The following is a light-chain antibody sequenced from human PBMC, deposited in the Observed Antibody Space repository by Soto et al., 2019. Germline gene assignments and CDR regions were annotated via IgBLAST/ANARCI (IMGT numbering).Light chain of an antibody. V-gene: IGKV1-9*01. J-gene: IGKJ5*01. CDR1: QGIGSY. Sequence: DVQLTQSPSFLSTSVADRVTITCRARQGIGSYLAWYQQQTGKAPKFLVCLASTLQSGVPSRFGGSGAGTEFNLTISHLQPEDFATYYYQQYENLPTFGQGTRLEIK. CDR3: QQYENLPT. CDR2: LAS.